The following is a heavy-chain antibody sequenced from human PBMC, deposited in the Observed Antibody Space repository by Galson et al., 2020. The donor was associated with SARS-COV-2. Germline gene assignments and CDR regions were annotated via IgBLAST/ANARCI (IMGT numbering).Heavy chain of an antibody. Sequence: ASVKVSCEAPGGTLSSYANKWVRQAPGQGLEGMGGIIPTFGTANYAQKNQGRVTITTDESTSTAYMELSSLRSEDTAVYYCARSIYQGGSYYYYIDVWGKGTTVTVSS. J-gene: IGHJ6*03. V-gene: IGHV1-69*05. D-gene: IGHD2-2*01. CDR3: ARSIYQGGSYYYYIDV. CDR1: GGTLSSYA. CDR2: IIPTFGTA.